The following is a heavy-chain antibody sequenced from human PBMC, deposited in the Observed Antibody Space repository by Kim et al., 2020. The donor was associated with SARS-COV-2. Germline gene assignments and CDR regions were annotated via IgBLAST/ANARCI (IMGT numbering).Heavy chain of an antibody. CDR3: AKHSGSYQGHYYGLDV. D-gene: IGHD1-26*01. Sequence: GGSLRLSCPASGFTFSSYAMSWVRQAPGKGLEWVSAISGSGGSTYYADSVKGRFTISRDNSKNTLYVQMSSLRAEDTALYYCAKHSGSYQGHYYGLDVWGQGTTVTVSS. V-gene: IGHV3-23*01. CDR1: GFTFSSYA. J-gene: IGHJ6*02. CDR2: ISGSGGST.